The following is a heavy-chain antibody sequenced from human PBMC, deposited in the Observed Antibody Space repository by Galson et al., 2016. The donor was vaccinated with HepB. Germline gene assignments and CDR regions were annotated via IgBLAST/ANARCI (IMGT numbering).Heavy chain of an antibody. Sequence: SLRLSCAASGFSFSSYSMNWVRQAPGKGLEWVSSISTTTRYTYYADSVKGRFTISRDNSKNSLFLQMNSLRAEDTAVHYCGSGEDSYYYGMDVWGQGTTVTVSS. J-gene: IGHJ6*02. D-gene: IGHD3-10*01. CDR2: ISTTTRYT. CDR3: GSGEDSYYYGMDV. CDR1: GFSFSSYS. V-gene: IGHV3-21*01.